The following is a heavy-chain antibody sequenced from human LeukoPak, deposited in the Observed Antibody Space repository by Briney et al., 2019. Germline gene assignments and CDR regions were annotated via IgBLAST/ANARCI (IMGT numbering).Heavy chain of an antibody. CDR1: GGSISSGSYY. CDR3: AREGWFGDGGIDY. J-gene: IGHJ4*02. CDR2: IYTSGST. V-gene: IGHV4-61*02. D-gene: IGHD3-10*01. Sequence: SETLSLTCTVSGGSISSGSYYWSWIRQPAGKGLEWIGRIYTSGSTNYNPSLKSRVTISVDTSKNQFSLKLSSVTAADTAVYYCAREGWFGDGGIDYWGQGTLVTVSS.